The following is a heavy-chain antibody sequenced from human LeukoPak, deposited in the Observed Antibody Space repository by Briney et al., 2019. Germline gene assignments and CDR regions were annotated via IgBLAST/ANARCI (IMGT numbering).Heavy chain of an antibody. Sequence: GGSLRLSCAASGFYFRDHWMDWVRQAPGKGLEWVAVIWYDGSNKYYADSVKGRFTISRDNSKNTLYLQMNSLRAEDTAVYYCARDKYSGYDLDYWGQGTLVTVSS. CDR1: GFYFRDHW. J-gene: IGHJ4*02. D-gene: IGHD5-12*01. CDR3: ARDKYSGYDLDY. V-gene: IGHV3-33*08. CDR2: IWYDGSNK.